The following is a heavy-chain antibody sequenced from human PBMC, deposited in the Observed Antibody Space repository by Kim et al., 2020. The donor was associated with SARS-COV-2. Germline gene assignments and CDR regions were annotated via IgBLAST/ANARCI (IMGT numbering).Heavy chain of an antibody. CDR3: ARDEAD. CDR1: GYTFTNIK. CDR2: IYAANGNT. Sequence: ASVKVSCKASGYTFTNIKIHWVRQAPGQGLEWMGWIYAANGNTIYSEKFQDRITITTDTSASIAYLELGSLRSEDTAVYYCARDEADWGQGTLVTVSS. D-gene: IGHD6-13*01. J-gene: IGHJ4*02. V-gene: IGHV1-3*01.